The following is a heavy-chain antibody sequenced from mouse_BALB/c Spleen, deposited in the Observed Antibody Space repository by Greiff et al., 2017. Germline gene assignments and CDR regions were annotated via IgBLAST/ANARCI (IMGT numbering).Heavy chain of an antibody. V-gene: IGHV5-6-5*01. CDR1: GFTFSSYA. CDR3: AREGGYYYAMDY. Sequence: DVQLVESGGGLVKPGGSLKLSCAASGFTFSSYAMSWVRQTPEKRLEWVASISSGGSTYYPDSVKGRFTISRDNARNILYLQMSSLRSEDTAMYYCAREGGYYYAMDYWGQGTSVTVSS. D-gene: IGHD2-2*01. CDR2: ISSGGST. J-gene: IGHJ4*01.